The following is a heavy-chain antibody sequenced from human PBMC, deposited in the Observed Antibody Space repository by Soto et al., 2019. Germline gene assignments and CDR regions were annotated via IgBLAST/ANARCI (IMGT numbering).Heavy chain of an antibody. D-gene: IGHD3-3*01. CDR1: GFTFSSYA. CDR3: ARDRESVEVGGNNDNDFWGGYYYGPFDY. Sequence: GGSLRLSCAASGFTFSSYAMHWVRQAPGKGLEWVAVISYDGSNKYYADSVKGRFTISRDNSKNTLYLQMNSLRAEDTAVYYCARDRESVEVGGNNDNDFWGGYYYGPFDYWGQGTLVTVSS. CDR2: ISYDGSNK. J-gene: IGHJ4*02. V-gene: IGHV3-30-3*01.